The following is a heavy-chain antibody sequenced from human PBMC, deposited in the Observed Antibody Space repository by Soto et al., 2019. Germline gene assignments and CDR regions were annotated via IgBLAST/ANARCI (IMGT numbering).Heavy chain of an antibody. V-gene: IGHV4-4*02. Sequence: QVQLQESGPGLVKPSGTLSLTCAVSGGSISSSNWWSWVRQPPGKGLEWIGEIYHSGSTNYNPSHKSRGTISVDKSKNQVSRKLSSVTAADTAVYYCARAAMGGSSWPFDYWGQGTLVTVSS. J-gene: IGHJ4*02. CDR3: ARAAMGGSSWPFDY. CDR1: GGSISSSNW. CDR2: IYHSGST. D-gene: IGHD6-13*01.